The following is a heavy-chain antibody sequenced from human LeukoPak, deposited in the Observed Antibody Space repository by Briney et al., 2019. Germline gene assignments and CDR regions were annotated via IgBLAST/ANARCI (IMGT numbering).Heavy chain of an antibody. V-gene: IGHV1-2*02. D-gene: IGHD5-12*01. J-gene: IGHJ4*02. CDR3: ASVYSGYDLAQLDY. Sequence: VSVKVSCKASGYTFTDYYIHWVRQAPGQGLEWMGWINPNSGGTNYAQKFQGRVTMTRVTFINTAYMEMSRLRSDDTAIYYCASVYSGYDLAQLDYWGQGTLVTVSS. CDR1: GYTFTDYY. CDR2: INPNSGGT.